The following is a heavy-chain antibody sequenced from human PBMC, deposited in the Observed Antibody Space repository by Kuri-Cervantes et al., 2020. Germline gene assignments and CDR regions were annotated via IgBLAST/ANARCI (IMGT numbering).Heavy chain of an antibody. CDR3: ARDHITMIVVVSYYYYGMDV. CDR1: GFTFSSYS. V-gene: IGHV3-48*02. D-gene: IGHD3-22*01. Sequence: LSLTCAASGFTFSSYSMNWVRQAPGKGLEWVSYISSSSSTIYYADSVKGRFTISRDNAKNSLYLQMNSLRDEDTAVYYCARDHITMIVVVSYYYYGMDVWGQGTTVTVSS. J-gene: IGHJ6*02. CDR2: ISSSSSTI.